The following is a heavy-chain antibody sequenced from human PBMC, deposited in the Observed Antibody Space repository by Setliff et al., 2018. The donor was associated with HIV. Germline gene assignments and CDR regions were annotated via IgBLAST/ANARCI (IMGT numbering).Heavy chain of an antibody. Sequence: GGSLRLSCAASGFTFSNSWMHWVRQAPGKGLVWVSRINTDGSSATYADSVKGRFINSRDNAKNTLYLQMDSLRAEDTAVYYCARGGANPSWFDSWGQGTLVTVSS. CDR2: INTDGSSA. D-gene: IGHD3-16*01. CDR1: GFTFSNSW. V-gene: IGHV3-74*03. CDR3: ARGGANPSWFDS. J-gene: IGHJ5*01.